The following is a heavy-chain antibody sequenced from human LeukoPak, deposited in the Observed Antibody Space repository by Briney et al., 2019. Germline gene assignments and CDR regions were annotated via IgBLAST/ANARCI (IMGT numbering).Heavy chain of an antibody. CDR1: GGAFSSYA. J-gene: IGHJ5*02. D-gene: IGHD2-2*01. V-gene: IGHV1-69*01. CDR2: IIPIFGTA. Sequence: SVKVSCKASGGAFSSYAISWVRQAPGQGLEWMGGIIPIFGTANYAQKFQGRVTITADESTSTAYMELSSLRSEDTAVYYCARDGRRKVVPAARRGNWFDPWGQGTLVTVSS. CDR3: ARDGRRKVVPAARRGNWFDP.